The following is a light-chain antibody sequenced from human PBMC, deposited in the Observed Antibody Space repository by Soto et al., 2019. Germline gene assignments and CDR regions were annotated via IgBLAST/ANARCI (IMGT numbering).Light chain of an antibody. V-gene: IGKV1-12*01. J-gene: IGKJ1*01. Sequence: DIQMTQSPSSVSASVGDRVTLTCRASQDIKYWLAWYQQKAGMAPRLLIYAASTLQSGVPSRFSGSGSGTDFTLTISSLQTEDFATYYCQQANSFPRTFGQGTKVDIK. CDR1: QDIKYW. CDR2: AAS. CDR3: QQANSFPRT.